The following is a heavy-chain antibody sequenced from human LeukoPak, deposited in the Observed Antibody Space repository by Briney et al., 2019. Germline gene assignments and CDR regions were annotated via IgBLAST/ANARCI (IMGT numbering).Heavy chain of an antibody. CDR1: GFTFSSYA. J-gene: IGHJ4*02. V-gene: IGHV3-23*01. CDR2: ISGSGGST. Sequence: GGSLRLSCAASGFTFSSYAMSWVRQAPGKGLEWVSAISGSGGSTYYADSVKGRFTISRDNSKNTLYLQMNSLRAEDTALYYCARAMGMGGYYYDYWGQGTLVTVSS. CDR3: ARAMGMGGYYYDY. D-gene: IGHD3-22*01.